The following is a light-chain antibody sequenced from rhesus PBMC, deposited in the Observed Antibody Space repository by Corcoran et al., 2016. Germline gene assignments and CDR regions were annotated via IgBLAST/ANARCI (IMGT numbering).Light chain of an antibody. V-gene: IGKV1-22*01. CDR3: LQYSSSLT. CDR2: KAS. Sequence: DIQMTQSPSSLSASVGDTVTITCRASQSISSWLDWYQQKPGKAPKLLIYKASSLQSGVPSRFSGCGSGTDFTLTISSLQPEDFATYYCLQYSSSLTFGPGTKLEIK. J-gene: IGKJ3*01. CDR1: QSISSW.